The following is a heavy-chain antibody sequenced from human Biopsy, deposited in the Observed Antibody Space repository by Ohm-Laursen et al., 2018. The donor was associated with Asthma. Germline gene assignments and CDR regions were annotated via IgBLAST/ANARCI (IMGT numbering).Heavy chain of an antibody. CDR2: SDHRGNT. D-gene: IGHD3-3*01. Sequence: SETLSLTCSMYGLSSSGYYWTWIRQPPGKGLEWIGESDHRGNTNTNSTLKSRVTISKDKSANEFSLKMRSVTAADTAIYYCARGPEWSGLDIWGQGTTVTVSS. J-gene: IGHJ6*02. CDR1: GLSSSGYY. CDR3: ARGPEWSGLDI. V-gene: IGHV4-34*01.